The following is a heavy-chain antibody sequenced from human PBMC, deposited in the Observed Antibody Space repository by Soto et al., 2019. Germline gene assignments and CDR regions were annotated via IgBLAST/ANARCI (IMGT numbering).Heavy chain of an antibody. CDR2: ISYDGSNK. CDR3: AKGYYDILTGYYRDNSDY. J-gene: IGHJ4*02. V-gene: IGHV3-30*18. CDR1: GFTFSSYG. D-gene: IGHD3-9*01. Sequence: QVQLVESGGGVVQPGRSLRLSCAASGFTFSSYGMHWVRQAPGKGLEWVAVISYDGSNKYYADSVKGRFTISRDNSKNTLYLQMNSLRAEDTAVYYCAKGYYDILTGYYRDNSDYWGQGHLVTVSS.